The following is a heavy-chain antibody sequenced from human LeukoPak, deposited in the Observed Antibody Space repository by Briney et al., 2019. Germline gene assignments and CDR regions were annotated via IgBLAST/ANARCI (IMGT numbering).Heavy chain of an antibody. J-gene: IGHJ4*02. CDR2: MNPNSGDT. D-gene: IGHD6-13*01. V-gene: IGHV1-8*01. CDR3: ARGRQQLATGFDY. CDR1: GYTFTSYD. Sequence: ASVKVSCKASGYTFTSYDINWVRQATGQGLEWMGWMNPNSGDTGYVQKFQGRVTMTRNTSISTAYMELSSLRSEDTAVYYCARGRQQLATGFDYWGQGTLVTVSS.